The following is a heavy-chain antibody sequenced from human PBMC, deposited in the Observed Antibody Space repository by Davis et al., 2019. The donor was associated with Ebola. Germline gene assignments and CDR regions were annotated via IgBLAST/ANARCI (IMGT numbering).Heavy chain of an antibody. Sequence: GESLKISCAASAFSFSSYSMNWVRQAPGKGLEWVSYISTSSSPINYADSVKGRFTISRDNAKNSLYLQMNSLRDEDTAVYYCARDQGAIAARPSAFDMWGQGTMVTVSS. CDR3: ARDQGAIAARPSAFDM. CDR1: AFSFSSYS. CDR2: ISTSSSPI. V-gene: IGHV3-48*02. J-gene: IGHJ3*02. D-gene: IGHD6-6*01.